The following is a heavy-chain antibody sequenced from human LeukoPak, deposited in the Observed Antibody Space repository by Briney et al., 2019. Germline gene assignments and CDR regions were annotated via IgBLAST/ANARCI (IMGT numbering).Heavy chain of an antibody. J-gene: IGHJ4*02. V-gene: IGHV1-18*01. D-gene: IGHD6-6*01. CDR1: GYTFTSYG. CDR2: ISAYNGDT. Sequence: APVKVSCKASGYTFTSYGISWVRQAPGQGLEWMGWISAYNGDTNYAQKLQGRVTITADESTGTAYMELSSLRSEDTAVYYCARAGYRYSSSFYWDYWGQGTLVTVSS. CDR3: ARAGYRYSSSFYWDY.